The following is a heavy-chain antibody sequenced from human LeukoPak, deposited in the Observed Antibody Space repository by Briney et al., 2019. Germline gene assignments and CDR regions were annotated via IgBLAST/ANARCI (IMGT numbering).Heavy chain of an antibody. J-gene: IGHJ5*02. CDR3: ARGPTGIAAAGSWFDP. Sequence: PSETLSLTCAVYGGSFSGYYWSWIRQPPGKGLEWIGEINHSGSTNYNPSLKSRVTISVDTSKNQFSLKLSSVTAADTAVYYCARGPTGIAAAGSWFDPWGQGTLVTVSS. V-gene: IGHV4-34*01. CDR2: INHSGST. D-gene: IGHD6-13*01. CDR1: GGSFSGYY.